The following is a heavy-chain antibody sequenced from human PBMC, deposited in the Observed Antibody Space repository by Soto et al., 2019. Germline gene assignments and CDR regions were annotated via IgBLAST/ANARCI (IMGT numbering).Heavy chain of an antibody. CDR2: IYYSGST. CDR3: ARHLLHYDGAGSYLDV. D-gene: IGHD3-10*01. V-gene: IGHV4-39*01. CDR1: GGSISSSSYY. J-gene: IGHJ6*02. Sequence: QLQLQESGPGLVKPSETLSLTCTVSGGSISSSSYYWGWIRQPPGKGLEWIGGIYYSGSTYYNPSLKSRGTISVDTSKNQFSLKLSSVTAADKAAYYCARHLLHYDGAGSYLDVWGQGTLVTVSS.